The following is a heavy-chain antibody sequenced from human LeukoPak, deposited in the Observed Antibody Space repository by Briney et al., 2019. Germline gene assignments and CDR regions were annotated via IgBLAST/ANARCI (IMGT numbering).Heavy chain of an antibody. CDR2: INAGNGNT. J-gene: IGHJ4*02. D-gene: IGHD2-2*01. CDR1: GYTFTSYA. CDR3: ARAYCSSTSCYSTPLDY. Sequence: GASVKVSCKASGYTFTSYAMHWVRQAPGQRLEWMGWINAGNGNTKYTQKSQGRATITWDTSASTAYMELSSLRSEDTAVYYCARAYCSSTSCYSTPLDYWGQGTLVTVSS. V-gene: IGHV1-3*01.